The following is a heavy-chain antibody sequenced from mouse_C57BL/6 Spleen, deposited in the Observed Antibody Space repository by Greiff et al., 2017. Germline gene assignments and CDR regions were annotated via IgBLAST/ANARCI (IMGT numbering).Heavy chain of an antibody. V-gene: IGHV1-55*01. D-gene: IGHD3-2*02. CDR1: GYTFTSYW. CDR2: IYPGSGST. J-gene: IGHJ4*01. CDR3: ARWGLDSSGYVLYAMDY. Sequence: QVQLQQPGAELVKPGASVKMSCKASGYTFTSYWITWVKQRPGQGLEWIGDIYPGSGSTNYNEKFKSKATLTVDTSSSTAYMQLSSLTSEDSAVYYCARWGLDSSGYVLYAMDYWGQGTSVTVSS.